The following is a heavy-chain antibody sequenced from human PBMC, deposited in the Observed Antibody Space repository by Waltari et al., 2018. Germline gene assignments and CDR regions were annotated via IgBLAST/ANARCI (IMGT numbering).Heavy chain of an antibody. J-gene: IGHJ2*01. D-gene: IGHD3-10*01. Sequence: QVQLVQSGAEVKKPGSSVKVSCKASGGTFSSYAISWVRQAPGQGLEWMGGIIPIFGTANYAQKFQGRVTITADKSTSTAYMELSSLRSEDTAVYYCARPTFGILTDWYFDLWGRGTLVTVSS. V-gene: IGHV1-69*14. CDR2: IIPIFGTA. CDR3: ARPTFGILTDWYFDL. CDR1: GGTFSSYA.